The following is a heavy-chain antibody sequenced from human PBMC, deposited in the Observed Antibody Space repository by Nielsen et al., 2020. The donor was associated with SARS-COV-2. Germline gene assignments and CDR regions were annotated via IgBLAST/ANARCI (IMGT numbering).Heavy chain of an antibody. CDR3: ARGADFWSGYDFDY. CDR1: GFTFSSYS. D-gene: IGHD3-3*01. Sequence: GESLKISCAASGFTFSSYSMNWVRQAPGKGLEWVSYISSSSSTIYYADSVKGRFTISRDNAKNSLYLQMNSLRAEDTAVYYCARGADFWSGYDFDYWGQGTLVTASS. CDR2: ISSSSSTI. J-gene: IGHJ4*02. V-gene: IGHV3-48*01.